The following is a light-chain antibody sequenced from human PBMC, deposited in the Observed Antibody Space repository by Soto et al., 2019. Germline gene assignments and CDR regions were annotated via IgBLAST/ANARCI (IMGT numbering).Light chain of an antibody. Sequence: EIVLTQSPGTLSLSPGERATLSCRASQSVTSNKLAWYQQKPGQAPRLLIYDASSRATGIPDRFSGGGSGTDFTLTISRLEPEDFAVYYCQQYGSSPTFGQGTKVDI. CDR3: QQYGSSPT. CDR1: QSVTSNK. J-gene: IGKJ1*01. CDR2: DAS. V-gene: IGKV3-20*01.